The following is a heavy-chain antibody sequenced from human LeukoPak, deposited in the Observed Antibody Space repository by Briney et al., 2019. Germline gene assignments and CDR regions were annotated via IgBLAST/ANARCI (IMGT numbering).Heavy chain of an antibody. J-gene: IGHJ4*02. V-gene: IGHV3-23*01. CDR1: GFTFSSYA. D-gene: IGHD6-19*01. CDR2: ISGSGGST. Sequence: GGSLRLSCAASGFTFSSYAMSWVRQAPGKGLEWVSAISGSGGSTYYADSVKGRFTISRDNAKNTLYLQMNSLRAEDTAVYYCARGSGWFYFDYWGQGTLVTVSS. CDR3: ARGSGWFYFDY.